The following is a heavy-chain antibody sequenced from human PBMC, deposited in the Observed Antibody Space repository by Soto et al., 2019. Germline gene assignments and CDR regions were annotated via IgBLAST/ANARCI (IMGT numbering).Heavy chain of an antibody. CDR3: XSLTYYDFWSGYNGMDV. J-gene: IGHJ6*02. V-gene: IGHV4-30-4*01. D-gene: IGHD3-3*01. CDR2: IYYSGST. Sequence: PSETLSLTCTVSGGSISSGDYYWSWIRQPPGKGLEWIGYIYYSGSTYYNPSLKSRVTISVDTSKNQFSLKLSSVTAADTAVYYCXSLTYYDFWSGYNGMDVWGQGTTVTVSS. CDR1: GGSISSGDYY.